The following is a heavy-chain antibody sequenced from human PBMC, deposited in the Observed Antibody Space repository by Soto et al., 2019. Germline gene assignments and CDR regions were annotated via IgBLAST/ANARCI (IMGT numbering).Heavy chain of an antibody. CDR2: ISYDGSNK. J-gene: IGHJ4*02. D-gene: IGHD3-22*01. CDR1: GFTFSSYA. CDR3: ARERYYYDSSGYAAFDY. Sequence: QVQLVESGGGVVQPGRSLRLSCAASGFTFSSYAMHWVRQAPGKGLEWVAVISYDGSNKYYADSVKGRFTISRDNSKNTLYLQMYCLRAEDTAVYYCARERYYYDSSGYAAFDYWGQGTLVTVSS. V-gene: IGHV3-30-3*01.